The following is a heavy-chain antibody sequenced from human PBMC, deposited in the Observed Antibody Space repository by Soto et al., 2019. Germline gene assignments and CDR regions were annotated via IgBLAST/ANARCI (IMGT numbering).Heavy chain of an antibody. Sequence: SETLSLTCAVSGGSISSYYWSWIRQPPRKGLEWIGYIYSSGITKYNPSLKSRVTISVDTSKNQFSLKLSSVTAADTALYYCARAYSSLSWFDPWGQGTLVTVSS. J-gene: IGHJ5*02. CDR2: IYSSGIT. CDR1: GGSISSYY. CDR3: ARAYSSLSWFDP. V-gene: IGHV4-59*01. D-gene: IGHD4-4*01.